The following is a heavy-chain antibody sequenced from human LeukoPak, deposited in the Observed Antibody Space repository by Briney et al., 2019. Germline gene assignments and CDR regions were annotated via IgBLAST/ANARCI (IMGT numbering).Heavy chain of an antibody. CDR2: IIPILGIA. J-gene: IGHJ4*02. V-gene: IGHV1-69*04. Sequence: GSSVKVSCKASGGTFSSYAISWVRQAPGQGLEWMGRIIPILGIANYAQKFQGRVTITADKSTSTAYMELSSLRSEDTAVYYCARDLLNCSSTSCYVYFDYWGQGTLVTVSS. CDR1: GGTFSSYA. D-gene: IGHD2-2*01. CDR3: ARDLLNCSSTSCYVYFDY.